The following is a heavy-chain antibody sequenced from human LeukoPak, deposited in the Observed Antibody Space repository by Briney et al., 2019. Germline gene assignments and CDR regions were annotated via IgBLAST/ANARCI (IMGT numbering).Heavy chain of an antibody. J-gene: IGHJ4*02. CDR3: AKDNRRHYTSGPNPDSLH. CDR2: ISWNSGTI. CDR1: GFTFDDYA. Sequence: GGSLRLSCAASGFTFDDYAMHWVRQPPGKGLEWVSGISWNSGTIDYADSVRGRFTISRDNAKNSLYLQMDNLRVEDTAFYYCAKDNRRHYTSGPNPDSLHWGQGALVTVSS. V-gene: IGHV3-9*01. D-gene: IGHD6-19*01.